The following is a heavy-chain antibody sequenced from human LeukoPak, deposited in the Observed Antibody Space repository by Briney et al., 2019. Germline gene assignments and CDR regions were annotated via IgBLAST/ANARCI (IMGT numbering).Heavy chain of an antibody. CDR2: ISGSGGST. Sequence: HPGGSLRLSCAASGFTFSSYAMSWVRQAPGKGLEWVSAISGSGGSTYYADSVKGRFTISRDNSKNTLYLQMNSLRAEDTAVYYCAKDRRGYSDYADYWGQGTLVTVSS. V-gene: IGHV3-23*01. CDR1: GFTFSSYA. J-gene: IGHJ4*02. D-gene: IGHD5-12*01. CDR3: AKDRRGYSDYADY.